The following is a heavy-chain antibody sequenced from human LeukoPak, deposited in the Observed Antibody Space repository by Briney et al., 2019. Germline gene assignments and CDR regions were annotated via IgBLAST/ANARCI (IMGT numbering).Heavy chain of an antibody. CDR2: ITTSSYI. CDR3: ARRAGNSSAYDY. CDR1: GFIFSSYW. J-gene: IGHJ4*02. D-gene: IGHD3-22*01. Sequence: GGSLRLSCAASGFIFSSYWMTWVRQAPGKGLEWVSSITTSSYIYYADSVKGRFTISRDNAKNSLYLQMNSLRAEDTAVYYCARRAGNSSAYDYWGQGTLVTVSS. V-gene: IGHV3-21*01.